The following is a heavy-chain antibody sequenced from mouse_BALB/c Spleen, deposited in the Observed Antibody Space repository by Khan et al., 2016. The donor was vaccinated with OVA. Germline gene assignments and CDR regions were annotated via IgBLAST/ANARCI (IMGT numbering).Heavy chain of an antibody. D-gene: IGHD1-2*01. CDR2: ISSGGHYT. V-gene: IGHV5-6*01. CDR3: ARTITTAKGEYDAMDY. J-gene: IGHJ4*01. CDR1: GFTFSSYG. Sequence: EVELVESGGDLVKPGGSLKLSCAASGFTFSSYGMSWVRQTPDKRLEWVATISSGGHYTYFPDSVRGRFTISRDNAKNTLYLQMSSLKSEDTAMYYCARTITTAKGEYDAMDYWGQGTSVTVSS.